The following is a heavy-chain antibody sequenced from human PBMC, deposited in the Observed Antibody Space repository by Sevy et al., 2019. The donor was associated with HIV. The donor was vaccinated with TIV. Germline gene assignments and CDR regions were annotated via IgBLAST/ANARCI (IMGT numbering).Heavy chain of an antibody. Sequence: GGSLRLSCAASEFTFNNYGMFWVRQAPEEGLEWVSGITGGGGSTYYAASVKGRFTVSRDSSRNTLYLQMNSLRVEDTAVYYCAKGNYETGTQYFDYWGQGILVTVSS. V-gene: IGHV3-23*01. CDR1: EFTFNNYG. CDR3: AKGNYETGTQYFDY. J-gene: IGHJ4*02. D-gene: IGHD3-22*01. CDR2: ITGGGGST.